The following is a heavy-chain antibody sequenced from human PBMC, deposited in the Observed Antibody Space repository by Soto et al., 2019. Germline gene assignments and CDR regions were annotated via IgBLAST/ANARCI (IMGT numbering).Heavy chain of an antibody. CDR2: IKQDGSEK. D-gene: IGHD6-13*01. Sequence: LRLSCAASGFTFSSYWMSWVRQAPGKGLEWVANIKQDGSEKYYVDSVKGRFTISRDNAKNSLYLQMNSLRAEDTAVYYCARTGVSSSWYPYYYYGMDVWGQGTTVTVSS. CDR3: ARTGVSSSWYPYYYYGMDV. V-gene: IGHV3-7*01. J-gene: IGHJ6*02. CDR1: GFTFSSYW.